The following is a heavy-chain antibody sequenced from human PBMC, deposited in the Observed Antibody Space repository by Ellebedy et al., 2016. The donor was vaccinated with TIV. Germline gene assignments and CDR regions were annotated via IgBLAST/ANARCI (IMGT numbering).Heavy chain of an antibody. J-gene: IGHJ4*02. Sequence: GESLKISXVASGFTFSNHWMSWVRQVPGKGLEWVANIKQDGSEKYCVDSVKGRFTISRDNAKNSLYLQMNSLRAEDTAVYYCARDKVVGATYFDYWGQGTLVTVSS. CDR2: IKQDGSEK. CDR1: GFTFSNHW. D-gene: IGHD1-26*01. CDR3: ARDKVVGATYFDY. V-gene: IGHV3-7*01.